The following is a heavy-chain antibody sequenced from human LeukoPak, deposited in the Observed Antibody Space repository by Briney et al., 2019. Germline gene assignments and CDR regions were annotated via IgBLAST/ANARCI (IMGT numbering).Heavy chain of an antibody. V-gene: IGHV3-74*01. J-gene: IGHJ4*02. CDR1: GFTFSRYS. D-gene: IGHD3-9*01. CDR3: ATNPSVLRYFDWLSRFDY. CDR2: INSDGSST. Sequence: GGSLRLSCVVSGFTFSRYSMNWVRQAPGKGLEWVSRINSDGSSTGYADSVKGRFTISRDNSKNTLYLQMNSLRAEDTAVYYCATNPSVLRYFDWLSRFDYWGQGTLVTVSS.